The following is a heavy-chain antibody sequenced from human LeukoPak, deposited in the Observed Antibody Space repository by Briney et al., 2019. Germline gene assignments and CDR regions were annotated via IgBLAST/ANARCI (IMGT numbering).Heavy chain of an antibody. J-gene: IGHJ4*02. CDR2: ISYDGSNK. CDR1: GFTFNSYA. V-gene: IGHV3-30*04. CDR3: ASVRSYYDSSGYPTPFDY. D-gene: IGHD3-22*01. Sequence: PGGSPRLSCAASGFTFNSYAMHWVRQAPGKGLEWVAVISYDGSNKYYADSVKGRFTISRDNSKNTLYLQMNSLRAEDTAVYYCASVRSYYDSSGYPTPFDYWGQGTLVTVSS.